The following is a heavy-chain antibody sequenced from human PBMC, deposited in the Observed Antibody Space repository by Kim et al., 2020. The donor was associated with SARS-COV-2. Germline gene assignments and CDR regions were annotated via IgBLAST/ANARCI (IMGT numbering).Heavy chain of an antibody. CDR3: ARNHLISGSNAVAY. J-gene: IGHJ4*02. Sequence: ADSVKGRFTISRDNAKSTVYLQMNSLRAEDTAVYYCARNHLISGSNAVAYWGQGTLVTVSS. D-gene: IGHD1-26*01. V-gene: IGHV3-74*01.